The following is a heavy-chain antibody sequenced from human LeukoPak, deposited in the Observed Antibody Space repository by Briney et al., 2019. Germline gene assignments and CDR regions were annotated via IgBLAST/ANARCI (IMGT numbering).Heavy chain of an antibody. CDR1: GYTFTSYG. J-gene: IGHJ4*02. CDR2: ISAYNGNT. D-gene: IGHD1-26*01. Sequence: VASVKVSCKASGYTFTSYGISWVRQAPGQGLEWMGWISAYNGNTNYAQKLQGRVTMTTDTSTSTAYMELRSLRSDDTAVYYCARDRAGESGSYYNRRLVDYWGQGTLVTVSS. V-gene: IGHV1-18*01. CDR3: ARDRAGESGSYYNRRLVDY.